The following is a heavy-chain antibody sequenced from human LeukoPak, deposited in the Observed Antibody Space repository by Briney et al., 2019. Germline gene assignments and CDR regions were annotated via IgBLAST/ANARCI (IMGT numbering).Heavy chain of an antibody. CDR3: ARVQYDFWSGYFLDFDY. V-gene: IGHV4-34*01. CDR1: GGSFSGYY. CDR2: INHSGST. Sequence: SETLSLTCAVYGGSFSGYYWSWIRQPPGKGLEWFGEINHSGSTNYNPSLKSRVTISVDTSKNQFSLKLSSVTAVDTAVYYCARVQYDFWSGYFLDFDYWGQGTLVTVSS. D-gene: IGHD3-3*01. J-gene: IGHJ4*02.